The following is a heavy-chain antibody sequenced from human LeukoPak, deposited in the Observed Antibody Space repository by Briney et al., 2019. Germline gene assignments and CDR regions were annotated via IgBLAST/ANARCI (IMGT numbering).Heavy chain of an antibody. CDR2: ISYDGSNK. D-gene: IGHD3-10*01. J-gene: IGHJ4*02. Sequence: GGSLRLSCAASGFTFSSYAMHWVRQAPGKGLEWVAVISYDGSNKYYADSVKGRFTISRDNSKNTLYLQMNSLRAEDTALYYCVKDLGDGSGRYYIQTSGWDYWGQGTLVTVSS. CDR3: VKDLGDGSGRYYIQTSGWDY. CDR1: GFTFSSYA. V-gene: IGHV3-30-3*01.